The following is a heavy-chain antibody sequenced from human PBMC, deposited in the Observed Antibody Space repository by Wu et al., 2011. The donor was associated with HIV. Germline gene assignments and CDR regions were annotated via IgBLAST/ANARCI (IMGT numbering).Heavy chain of an antibody. CDR1: GYTFSSYD. D-gene: IGHD2-15*01. Sequence: QVQLVQSGAEVKEPGASVKVSCKASGYTFSSYDINWVRQAIGQGLEWMGWLNPNSGNTGYAQKFQGRVTITRDTSINTAYMELSSLRSDDTAVYYCATGKAETGPYSLIDYWGQGTLVTVSS. CDR2: LNPNSGNT. J-gene: IGHJ4*02. CDR3: ATGKAETGPYSLIDY. V-gene: IGHV1-8*03.